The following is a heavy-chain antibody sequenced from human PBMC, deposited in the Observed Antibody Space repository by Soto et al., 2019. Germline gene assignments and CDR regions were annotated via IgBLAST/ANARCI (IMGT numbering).Heavy chain of an antibody. Sequence: ASVKVSCKVSGYTLTELSMHWVRQAPGKGLEWMGGFDPEDGETIYAQKFQGRVTMTEDTSTDTAYMELSSLRSEDTAVYYCATGGAGVRGGPYYYYYGMDFWGQGTTVTVSS. CDR1: GYTLTELS. V-gene: IGHV1-24*01. D-gene: IGHD3-10*01. J-gene: IGHJ6*02. CDR3: ATGGAGVRGGPYYYYYGMDF. CDR2: FDPEDGET.